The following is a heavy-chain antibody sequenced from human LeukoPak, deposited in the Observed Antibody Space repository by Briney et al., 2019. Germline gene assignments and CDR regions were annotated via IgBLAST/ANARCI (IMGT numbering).Heavy chain of an antibody. CDR3: ARAPPRYCSGGSCYSGYNWFDP. D-gene: IGHD2-15*01. CDR2: INHSGST. V-gene: IGHV4-34*01. CDR1: GGSFSGYY. J-gene: IGHJ5*02. Sequence: SETLSLTCAVYGGSFSGYYWSWIRQPPGKGLEWIGEINHSGSTNYNPSLKSRVTIPVDTSKNQFSLKLNSVTAADTAVYYCARAPPRYCSGGSCYSGYNWFDPWGQGTLVTVSS.